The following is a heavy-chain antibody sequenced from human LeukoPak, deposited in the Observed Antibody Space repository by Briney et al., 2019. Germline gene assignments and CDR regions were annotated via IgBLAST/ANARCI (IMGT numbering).Heavy chain of an antibody. V-gene: IGHV1-2*06. J-gene: IGHJ5*02. CDR1: GYTFTGYY. D-gene: IGHD3-10*01. Sequence: ASVKVSCKASGYTFTGYYMHWVRQAPGQGLEWMGRINPNSGGTNYAQKFQGRVTMTRDTSISTAYMELSRLRSDDTAVYYCARGGERRLPPYWFDPWGQGTPVTVSS. CDR2: INPNSGGT. CDR3: ARGGERRLPPYWFDP.